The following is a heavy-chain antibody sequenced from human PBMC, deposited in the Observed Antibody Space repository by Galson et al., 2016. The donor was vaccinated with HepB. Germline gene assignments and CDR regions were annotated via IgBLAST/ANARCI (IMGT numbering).Heavy chain of an antibody. CDR1: GFTFSDYY. D-gene: IGHD2-15*01. V-gene: IGHV3-11*01. CDR2: ISSSGSTI. CDR3: ARARGGYWSGGSCYSPFYY. Sequence: SLRLSCAASGFTFSDYYMSWIRQAPGKGLEWVSYISSSGSTIYYADSVKRRFTIYRDNTKNSLYLQMNSLRAEDTAVYYCARARGGYWSGGSCYSPFYYWGQGTLVTVSS. J-gene: IGHJ4*02.